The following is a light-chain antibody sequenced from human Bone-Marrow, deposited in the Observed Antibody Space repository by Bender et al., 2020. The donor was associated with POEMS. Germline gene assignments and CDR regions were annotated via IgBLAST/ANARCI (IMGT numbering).Light chain of an antibody. V-gene: IGLV3-1*01. CDR1: KLGDKY. CDR2: QDT. Sequence: SYVLTQPPSVSVSPGQTASITCSGDKLGDKYASWYQQKPGQSPVLVIYQDTKRPSGIPERFSGSNSGNTATLTISGAQAMDEADYYCQSWDSGTAVVFGGGTKLTVL. J-gene: IGLJ2*01. CDR3: QSWDSGTAVV.